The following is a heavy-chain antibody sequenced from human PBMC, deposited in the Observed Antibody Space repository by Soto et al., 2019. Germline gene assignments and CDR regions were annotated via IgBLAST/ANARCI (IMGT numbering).Heavy chain of an antibody. CDR2: IRQDGSEK. J-gene: IGHJ3*02. CDR1: GFTFSSYW. V-gene: IGHV3-7*03. D-gene: IGHD1-20*01. CDR3: AAGSSITGTNEGNDAFDI. Sequence: GGSLRLSCAASGFTFSSYWMSWVRQAPGKGLEWVASIRQDGSEKYYVDSVKGRFTISRDNAKNSLYLQMNSLRAEDTAVYYCAAGSSITGTNEGNDAFDIWGQGTMVTVSS.